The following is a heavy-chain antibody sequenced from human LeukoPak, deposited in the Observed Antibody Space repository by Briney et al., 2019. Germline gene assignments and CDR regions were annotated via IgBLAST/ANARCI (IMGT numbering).Heavy chain of an antibody. Sequence: PSETLSLTCTVSGGSISSGGYYWSWIRQPPGKGLEWIGYIYHSGSTYYNPSLKSRVTISVDRSKNQFSLKLSSVTAADTAVYYCARAIVVVPAAMRGDWFDPWGQGTLVTVSS. CDR3: ARAIVVVPAAMRGDWFDP. D-gene: IGHD2-2*01. CDR1: GGSISSGGYY. J-gene: IGHJ5*02. CDR2: IYHSGST. V-gene: IGHV4-30-2*01.